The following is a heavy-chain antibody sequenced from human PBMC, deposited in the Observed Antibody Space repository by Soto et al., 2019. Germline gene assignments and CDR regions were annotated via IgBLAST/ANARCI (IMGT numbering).Heavy chain of an antibody. CDR3: TGAGASGY. CDR2: ISRDGGTK. V-gene: IGHV3-30*03. CDR1: GFTVSTYG. J-gene: IGHJ4*02. Sequence: QVQLVESGGGVVQPGRSLRLSCAVSGFTVSTYGMHWVRQAPGKGLEWVAVISRDGGTKYYADSVKGRFTISRDNSRNTLFLDMNSRRGDDLAVYYCTGAGASGYWGQGTLVTVSS. D-gene: IGHD2-8*02.